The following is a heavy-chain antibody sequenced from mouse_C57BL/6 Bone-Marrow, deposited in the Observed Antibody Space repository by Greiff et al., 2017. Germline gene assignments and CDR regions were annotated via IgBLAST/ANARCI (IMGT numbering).Heavy chain of an antibody. CDR2: IHPNSGST. CDR1: GYTFTSYW. Sequence: QVQLQQPGAELVKPGASVKLSCKASGYTFTSYWMHWVKQRPGQGLEWIGMIHPNSGSTNYNEKFKSKATLTVDKSSSTAYMQLSSLTSEDSAVYYCARYPTYYYGSSPLAYWGQGTRVTVSA. J-gene: IGHJ3*01. D-gene: IGHD1-1*01. V-gene: IGHV1-64*01. CDR3: ARYPTYYYGSSPLAY.